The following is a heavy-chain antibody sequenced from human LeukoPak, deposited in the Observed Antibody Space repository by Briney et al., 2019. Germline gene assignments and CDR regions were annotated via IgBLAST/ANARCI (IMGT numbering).Heavy chain of an antibody. V-gene: IGHV4-34*01. Sequence: SETLSLTCAVYGGSFSGYYWSWIRQPPGKGLEWIGEINHSGSTNYNPSLKSRVTISVDTPKNQFSLKLSSVTAADTAVYYCARGVGRGGNYYGSGSYHNWFDPWGRGTLVTVSS. CDR2: INHSGST. J-gene: IGHJ5*02. D-gene: IGHD3-10*01. CDR1: GGSFSGYY. CDR3: ARGVGRGGNYYGSGSYHNWFDP.